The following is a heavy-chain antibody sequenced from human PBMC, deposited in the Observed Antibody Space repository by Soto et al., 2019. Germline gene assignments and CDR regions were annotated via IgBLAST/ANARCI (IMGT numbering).Heavy chain of an antibody. Sequence: GGSLRLSCSASGFTFSSYAMHWVRQAPGKGLEYVSAISSNGGSTYYADSVKGRFTISRDNSKNTLYLQMSSLRAEDTAVYYCVKDEPDPLLAYCGGDCYSLGGSYFDYWGQGTLVTVSS. V-gene: IGHV3-64D*08. CDR1: GFTFSSYA. D-gene: IGHD2-21*02. J-gene: IGHJ4*02. CDR3: VKDEPDPLLAYCGGDCYSLGGSYFDY. CDR2: ISSNGGST.